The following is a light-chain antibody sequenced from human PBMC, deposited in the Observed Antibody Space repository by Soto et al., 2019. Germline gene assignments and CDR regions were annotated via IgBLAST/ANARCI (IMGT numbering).Light chain of an antibody. CDR1: SSDVGGYNF. J-gene: IGLJ3*02. Sequence: QSALTQPRSVSGSPGQSVTISCAGTSSDVGGYNFVSWYQQHPGKAPQLMIYDASERPSGVPDRFSGSKSGNTASLTISGLQAEDEADYYCCSYAGSYTLVFGGGTQLTVL. V-gene: IGLV2-11*01. CDR2: DAS. CDR3: CSYAGSYTLV.